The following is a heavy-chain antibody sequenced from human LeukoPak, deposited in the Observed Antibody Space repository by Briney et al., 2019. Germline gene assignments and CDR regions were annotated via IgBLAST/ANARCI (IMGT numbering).Heavy chain of an antibody. J-gene: IGHJ4*02. CDR1: GGTFSSYA. CDR3: ARPSVDFWSGYYTPFDY. Sequence: EASVKVSCKASGGTFSSYAIGWVRQAPGQGLEWMGGIIPIFGTANYAQKFQGRVTITADESTSTAYMELSSLRSEDTAVYYCARPSVDFWSGYYTPFDYWGQGTLVTVSS. CDR2: IIPIFGTA. D-gene: IGHD3-3*01. V-gene: IGHV1-69*13.